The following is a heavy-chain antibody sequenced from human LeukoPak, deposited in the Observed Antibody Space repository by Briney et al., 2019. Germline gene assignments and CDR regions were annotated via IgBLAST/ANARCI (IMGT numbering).Heavy chain of an antibody. J-gene: IGHJ6*02. Sequence: GGSLRLSCAASGFTFSSYSMNWVRQAPGKGLEWVSYISRSGSTIYYADSVKGRFTISRDNAKNSLYLQMNSLRDEDTAVYYCARDRRRITIFGVVPYGMDVWGQGTTVTVSS. CDR3: ARDRRRITIFGVVPYGMDV. V-gene: IGHV3-48*02. CDR1: GFTFSSYS. D-gene: IGHD3-3*01. CDR2: ISRSGSTI.